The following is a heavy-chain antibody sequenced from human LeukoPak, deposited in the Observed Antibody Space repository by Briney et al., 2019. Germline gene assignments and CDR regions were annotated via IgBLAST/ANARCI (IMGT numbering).Heavy chain of an antibody. D-gene: IGHD5-24*01. CDR1: GFTFSSYG. CDR2: ISYDGSNK. J-gene: IGHJ4*02. V-gene: IGHV3-30*18. CDR3: AKDVSQRRDGYNYFDY. Sequence: GGSLRLSYAASGFTFSSYGMQWVRQAPGKGLEWVAVISYDGSNKYYADSVKGRFTISRDNSKNTLYLQMNSLRAEDTAVYYCAKDVSQRRDGYNYFDYWGQGTLVTVSS.